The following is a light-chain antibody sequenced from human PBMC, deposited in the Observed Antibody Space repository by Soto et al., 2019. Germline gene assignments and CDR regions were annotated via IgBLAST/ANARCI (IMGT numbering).Light chain of an antibody. CDR2: KGS. J-gene: IGKJ1*01. CDR3: QQYNDYSA. V-gene: IGKV1-5*03. Sequence: DIQMTQSPSTLSASVGDRVTITCRARQSISGWLAWYQQKPGKAPNLLIYKGSSLESGVPPRFSGSGSGAEFTLTISSLQPDDFATYYCQQYNDYSAFGQGTKVEIK. CDR1: QSISGW.